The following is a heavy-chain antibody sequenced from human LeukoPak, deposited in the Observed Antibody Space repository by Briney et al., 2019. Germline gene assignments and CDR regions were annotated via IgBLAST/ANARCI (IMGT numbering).Heavy chain of an antibody. J-gene: IGHJ4*02. V-gene: IGHV4-34*01. CDR3: ARPRFGTGITGTTFYYFDY. CDR2: INRSGST. Sequence: SETLSLTCAVYGGSFSGYYWSWIRQPPGKGLEWIGEINRSGSTNYNPSLKSRVTISVDTSKNQFSLKLSSVTAADTAVYYCARPRFGTGITGTTFYYFDYWGQGTLVTVSS. CDR1: GGSFSGYY. D-gene: IGHD1-7*01.